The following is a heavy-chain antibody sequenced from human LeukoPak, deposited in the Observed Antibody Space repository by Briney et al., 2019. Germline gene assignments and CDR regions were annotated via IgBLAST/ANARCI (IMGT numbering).Heavy chain of an antibody. CDR3: AGSSWYAGFDY. Sequence: ASVKVSCKASGGTFSSYAISWVRQAPGQGLEWMGGIVPIFGTANYAQKFQGRVTITADESTSTAYMELSSLRSEDTAVYYCAGSSWYAGFDYWGQGTLVTVSS. CDR2: IVPIFGTA. V-gene: IGHV1-69*01. D-gene: IGHD6-13*01. CDR1: GGTFSSYA. J-gene: IGHJ4*02.